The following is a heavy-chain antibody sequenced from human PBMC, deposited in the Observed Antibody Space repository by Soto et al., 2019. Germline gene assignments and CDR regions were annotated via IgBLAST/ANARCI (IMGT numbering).Heavy chain of an antibody. CDR2: ISGSGGNT. D-gene: IGHD2-2*01. J-gene: IGHJ4*02. V-gene: IGHV3-23*01. CDR3: ATFRFCTSTSCYGREGGF. Sequence: EVQLLESGGGLVQPGGSLRLSCAASGFTFSSYAMSWVRQAPGKGLEWVSTISGSGGNTYYADSVEGRFAISRDNSKNTLHLQMVSLRAEDTAVYYCATFRFCTSTSCYGREGGFWGQGNLATVSS. CDR1: GFTFSSYA.